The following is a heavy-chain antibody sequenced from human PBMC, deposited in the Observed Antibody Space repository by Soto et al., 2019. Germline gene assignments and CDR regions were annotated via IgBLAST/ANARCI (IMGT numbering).Heavy chain of an antibody. V-gene: IGHV1-18*01. CDR1: GYTFTSYG. CDR2: ISAYNGNT. CDR3: ARAGTSIVGATSDFDY. Sequence: VASVKVSCKASGYTFTSYGISWVRQAPGQGLEWMGWISAYNGNTNYAQKLQGRVTMTTDTSTSTAYMELRSLRSDDTAVYYCARAGTSIVGATSDFDYWGQGTLVTVSS. J-gene: IGHJ4*02. D-gene: IGHD1-26*01.